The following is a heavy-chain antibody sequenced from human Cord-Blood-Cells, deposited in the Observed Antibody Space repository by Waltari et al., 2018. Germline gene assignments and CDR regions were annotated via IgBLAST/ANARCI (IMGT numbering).Heavy chain of an antibody. V-gene: IGHV1-46*01. CDR1: GYTFPSYY. J-gene: IGHJ4*02. Sequence: QVQLVQSGAEVKKPGASVKVSCKASGYTFPSYYMPWVRQAPGQGLEWMGIINPSGGSTSYAQKFQGRVTMTRDTSTSTVYMELSSLRSEDTAVYYCASVTVGGSYDYWGQGTLVTVSS. CDR3: ASVTVGGSYDY. D-gene: IGHD1-26*01. CDR2: INPSGGST.